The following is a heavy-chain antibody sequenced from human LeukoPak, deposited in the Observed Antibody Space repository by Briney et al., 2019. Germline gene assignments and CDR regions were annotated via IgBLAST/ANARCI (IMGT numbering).Heavy chain of an antibody. CDR1: GFTFSSYA. J-gene: IGHJ6*02. V-gene: IGHV3-30-3*01. Sequence: GGSLRLSCAASGFTFSSYAMHWVRQAPGKGLEWVAVISYDGSNKYYADSVKGRFTISRDNSKNTLYLQMNSLRAVDTAVYYCARDPIAAAVNYYYYGMDVWGQGTTVTVSS. CDR3: ARDPIAAAVNYYYYGMDV. D-gene: IGHD6-13*01. CDR2: ISYDGSNK.